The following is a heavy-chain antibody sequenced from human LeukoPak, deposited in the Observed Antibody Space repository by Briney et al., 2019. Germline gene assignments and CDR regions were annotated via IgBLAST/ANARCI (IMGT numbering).Heavy chain of an antibody. J-gene: IGHJ4*02. CDR1: GFTFSSYT. V-gene: IGHV3-20*04. CDR2: INWNGGST. CDR3: AKDIGPHPLELPDY. Sequence: PGGSLRLSCSASGFTFSSYTFNWVRQAPGKGLEWVSGINWNGGSTGYADSVKGRFTISRDNAKKSLYLQMNSLRAEDMALYYCAKDIGPHPLELPDYWGQGTLVTVSS. D-gene: IGHD1-7*01.